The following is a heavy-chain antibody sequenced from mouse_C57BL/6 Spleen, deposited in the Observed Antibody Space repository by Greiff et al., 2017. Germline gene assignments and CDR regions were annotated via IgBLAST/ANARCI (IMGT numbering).Heavy chain of an antibody. D-gene: IGHD2-1*01. V-gene: IGHV1-54*01. J-gene: IGHJ4*01. Sequence: QVQLQQSGAELVRPGTSVKVSCKASGYAFTNYLIEWVKQRPGQGLEWIGVINPGSGGTNYNEKFKGKATLTADKSSSTAYMQLSSLTSEDSAVYFCARDVGREVYYGNYDAMDYWGQGTSGTVSS. CDR1: GYAFTNYL. CDR3: ARDVGREVYYGNYDAMDY. CDR2: INPGSGGT.